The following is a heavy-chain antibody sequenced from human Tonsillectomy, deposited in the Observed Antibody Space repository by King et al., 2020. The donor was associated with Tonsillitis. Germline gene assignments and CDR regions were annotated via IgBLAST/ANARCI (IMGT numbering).Heavy chain of an antibody. CDR1: GFTFGDYA. Sequence: QLVQSGGGLVKPGRSLRLSCTASGFTFGDYAMSWFRQAPGKGLEWGGFIRSKAYGGTTEYSASVKGRFTISREDSKSNAYLQMNSLKTEATAVYYCTRGATYYDFWSGYPDYWGQGTLVTVSS. D-gene: IGHD3-3*01. CDR3: TRGATYYDFWSGYPDY. V-gene: IGHV3-49*05. J-gene: IGHJ4*02. CDR2: IRSKAYGGTT.